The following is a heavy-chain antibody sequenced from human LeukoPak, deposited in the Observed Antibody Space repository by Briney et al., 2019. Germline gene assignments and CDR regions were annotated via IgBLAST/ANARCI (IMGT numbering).Heavy chain of an antibody. CDR2: IKQDGSEK. J-gene: IGHJ4*02. CDR1: GFTFSSYW. V-gene: IGHV3-7*01. CDR3: AREWDDSSDPYYFDY. D-gene: IGHD3-22*01. Sequence: GGSLRLSCAASGFTFSSYWMSWVRQAPGKGLEWVANIKQDGSEKYYVDSVKGRFTISRDNAKNSLYLQMNSLRAEDTAVYYCAREWDDSSDPYYFDYWGQGTLVTVSS.